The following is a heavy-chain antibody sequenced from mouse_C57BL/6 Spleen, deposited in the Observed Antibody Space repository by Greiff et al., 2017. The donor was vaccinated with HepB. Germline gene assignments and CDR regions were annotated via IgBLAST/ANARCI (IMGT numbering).Heavy chain of an antibody. CDR1: GYTFTSYW. CDR2: IDPSDSYT. CDR3: ARGRSYFDD. D-gene: IGHD1-1*01. V-gene: IGHV1-69*01. Sequence: QVQLQQPGAELVMPGASVKLSCKASGYTFTSYWMHWVKQRPGQGLEWIGEIDPSDSYTNYNQKFKGKSTLTVDKSSSTAYMQLSSLTSEDSAVYYCARGRSYFDDWGKGTTLTVSS. J-gene: IGHJ2*01.